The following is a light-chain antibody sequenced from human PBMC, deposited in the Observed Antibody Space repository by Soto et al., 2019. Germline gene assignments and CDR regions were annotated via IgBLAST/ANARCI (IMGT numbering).Light chain of an antibody. J-gene: IGLJ1*01. CDR2: SNK. CDR3: AAWDDNVSGRYV. Sequence: QSVLTQPPSASGTPGQRVTISCSGTSSNVGSNSVSWYQQLPGRAPKLLIHSNKQRTSGGPDRFSGSKSGTAASLVISVLRSGDDAEYYCAAWDDNVSGRYVFGTGTKLTVL. CDR1: SSNVGSNS. V-gene: IGLV1-47*02.